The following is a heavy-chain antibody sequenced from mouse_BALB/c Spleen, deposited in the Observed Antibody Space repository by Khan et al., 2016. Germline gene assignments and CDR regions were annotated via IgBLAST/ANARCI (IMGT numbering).Heavy chain of an antibody. Sequence: VQLQQSGPELMKPGASVKISCKASGYSFTSYYMHWVKQSHGKSLEWIGYIDPFNGGTSYNQKFKGTATLTVDKSSSTSYMHLSSLTSEDSAVYYCASSTQSCYAMDYWGQGTSVTVSS. CDR2: IDPFNGGT. V-gene: IGHV1S135*01. CDR3: ASSTQSCYAMDY. J-gene: IGHJ4*01. CDR1: GYSFTSYY. D-gene: IGHD1-1*01.